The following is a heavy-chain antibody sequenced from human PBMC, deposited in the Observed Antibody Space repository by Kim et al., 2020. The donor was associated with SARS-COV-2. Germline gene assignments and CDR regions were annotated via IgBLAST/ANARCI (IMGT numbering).Heavy chain of an antibody. CDR1: GGSISSGGYY. Sequence: SETLSLTCTVSGGSISSGGYYWSWIRQHPGKGLEWIGYIYYSGSTNYNPSLKSRVTISVDTSKNQFSLKLSSVTAADTAVYYCAGRYSSVGMDVWGHGTTVTVSS. J-gene: IGHJ6*02. CDR3: AGRYSSVGMDV. D-gene: IGHD6-19*01. CDR2: IYYSGST. V-gene: IGHV4-31*03.